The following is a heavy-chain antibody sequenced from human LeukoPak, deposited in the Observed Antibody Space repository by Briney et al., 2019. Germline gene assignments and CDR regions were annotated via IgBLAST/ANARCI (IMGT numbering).Heavy chain of an antibody. V-gene: IGHV4-59*01. CDR1: GGSISSYY. CDR3: AGGKDVAAGTVDY. CDR2: IYYSGST. Sequence: PSETLSLTCTVSGGSISSYYWSWIRQPPGKGLEWIGYIYYSGSTNYNPSLKSRVTISVDTSKNQFSLKLSSVTAADTAVYYCAGGKDVAAGTVDYWGQGTLVTVSS. J-gene: IGHJ4*02. D-gene: IGHD6-13*01.